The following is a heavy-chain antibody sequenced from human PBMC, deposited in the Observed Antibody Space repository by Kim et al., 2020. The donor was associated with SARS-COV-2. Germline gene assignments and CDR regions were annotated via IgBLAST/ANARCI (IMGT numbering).Heavy chain of an antibody. J-gene: IGHJ4*02. CDR1: GGTFSSYA. V-gene: IGHV1-69*13. D-gene: IGHD6-19*01. Sequence: SVKVSCKASGGTFSSYAISWVRQAPGQGLEWMGGIIPIFGTANYAQKFQGRVTITADESTSTAYMELSSLRSEDTAVYYCARERGFRGGWYNYDYWGQGTLVTVSS. CDR2: IIPIFGTA. CDR3: ARERGFRGGWYNYDY.